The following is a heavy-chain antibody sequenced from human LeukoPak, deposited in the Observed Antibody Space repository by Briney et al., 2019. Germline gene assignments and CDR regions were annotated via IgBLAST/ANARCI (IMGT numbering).Heavy chain of an antibody. CDR3: ARRGFIYYYDSSVWFDP. V-gene: IGHV4-34*01. J-gene: IGHJ5*02. CDR2: INHSGST. CDR1: GGSFSGYY. D-gene: IGHD3-22*01. Sequence: SETLSLTCAVYGGSFSGYYWSWIRQPPGKGLEWIGEINHSGSTNYNPSLKSRVTISVDTSKNQFSLKLSSVTAADTAVYYCARRGFIYYYDSSVWFDPWGQGTLVTVSS.